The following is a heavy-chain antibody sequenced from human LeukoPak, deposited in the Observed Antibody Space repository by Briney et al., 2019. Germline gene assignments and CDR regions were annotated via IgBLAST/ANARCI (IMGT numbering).Heavy chain of an antibody. CDR1: GFSFVSYA. CDR2: ISGSGTET. Sequence: GGSLRLSCAASGFSFVSYAMSWVRQAPGKGLVWISTISGSGTETYYADSVKGRFTISRDNSKNTLYLQMNSLRAEDTAVYYCARRDGSGYYALDFWGQGFLVTVSS. V-gene: IGHV3-23*01. J-gene: IGHJ4*02. CDR3: ARRDGSGYYALDF. D-gene: IGHD3-22*01.